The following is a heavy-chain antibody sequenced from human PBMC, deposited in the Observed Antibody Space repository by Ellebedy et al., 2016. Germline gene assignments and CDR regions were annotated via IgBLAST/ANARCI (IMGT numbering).Heavy chain of an antibody. CDR1: GFTFAGYS. CDR2: ISYDGSNK. J-gene: IGHJ4*02. Sequence: GESLKISCAASGFTFAGYSMPWLRQAPDRGLEWVALISYDGSNKYYADSVNGRFTISRDNSKSTLYLQMNSRRAEDTAVYYCTTDLTVSSDYWGQGTLVTVSS. D-gene: IGHD3-3*01. CDR3: TTDLTVSSDY. V-gene: IGHV3-30-3*01.